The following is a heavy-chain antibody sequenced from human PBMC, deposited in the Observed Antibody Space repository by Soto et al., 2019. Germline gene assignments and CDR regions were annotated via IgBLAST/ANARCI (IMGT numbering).Heavy chain of an antibody. CDR2: IYASGNT. J-gene: IGHJ4*02. V-gene: IGHV4-59*01. D-gene: IGHD3-10*01. Sequence: GKGLESIGYIYASGNTNYNPSFKSRVAISIDTSKRQISLNLTSVTAADTAVYYCARGLRVRGATVLRPVVYWGQGTLVTVSS. CDR3: ARGLRVRGATVLRPVVY.